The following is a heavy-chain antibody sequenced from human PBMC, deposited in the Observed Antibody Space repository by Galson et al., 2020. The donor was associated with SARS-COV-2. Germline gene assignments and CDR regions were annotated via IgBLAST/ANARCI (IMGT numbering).Heavy chain of an antibody. J-gene: IGHJ4*01. Sequence: SQTLSPTCTVSGGSTSSSSYYWGWIRQPPGKGLEWIGSIYYSGSAYYNPSLKSRVNISVDTSKNQFSLTLSSVTAADTAVYYCVRQGGYSGYDPGYFWGHGTLVTVSS. CDR2: IYYSGSA. CDR3: VRQGGYSGYDPGYF. V-gene: IGHV4-39*01. D-gene: IGHD5-12*01. CDR1: GGSTSSSSYY.